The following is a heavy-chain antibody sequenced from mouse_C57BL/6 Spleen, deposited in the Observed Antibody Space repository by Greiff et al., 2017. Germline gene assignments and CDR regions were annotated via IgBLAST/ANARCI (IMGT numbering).Heavy chain of an antibody. Sequence: QVQLQQSGAELVRPGASVTLSCKASGYTFTDYEMHWVKQTPVHGLEWIGAIDPETGGTAYNQKFKGKAILTADKSSSTAYMELRSLTSEDSAVYYCTRWGYYEPPYYAMDYCGQGTSVTVSS. CDR1: GYTFTDYE. D-gene: IGHD2-3*01. J-gene: IGHJ4*01. CDR2: IDPETGGT. V-gene: IGHV1-15*01. CDR3: TRWGYYEPPYYAMDY.